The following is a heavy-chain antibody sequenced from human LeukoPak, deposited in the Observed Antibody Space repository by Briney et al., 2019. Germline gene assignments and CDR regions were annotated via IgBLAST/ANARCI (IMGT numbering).Heavy chain of an antibody. CDR2: LSYSGST. CDR1: GGSISSYY. D-gene: IGHD3/OR15-3a*01. Sequence: SETLSLTCTVSGGSISSYYWSWIRQPPGKGLEWIGYLSYSGSTNYNPSLKSRVTISVDTSKNQFSLKLSSVTAADTAVYYCARQTGSGLFILPGGQGTLVTVSS. V-gene: IGHV4-59*01. J-gene: IGHJ4*02. CDR3: ARQTGSGLFILP.